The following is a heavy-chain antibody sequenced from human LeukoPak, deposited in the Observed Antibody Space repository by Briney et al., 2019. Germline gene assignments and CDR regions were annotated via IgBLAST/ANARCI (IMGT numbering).Heavy chain of an antibody. D-gene: IGHD2-2*01. CDR1: GYYW. J-gene: IGHJ4*02. CDR2: INSDGSWT. V-gene: IGHV3-74*01. Sequence: GGSLRLSCAASGYYWMHWVRQAPGKGLVWVSHINSDGSWTSYADSVKGRFTISKDNAKNTVYLQMNNLRAEDTAVDYCVSFYETYWGRGTLVTVSS. CDR3: VSFYETY.